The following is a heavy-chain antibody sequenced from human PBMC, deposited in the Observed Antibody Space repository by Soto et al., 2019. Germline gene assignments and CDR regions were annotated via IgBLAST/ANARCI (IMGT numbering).Heavy chain of an antibody. CDR3: ARESGYSSSWSPRSYYYGMDV. Sequence: SQSLSLTCAISGDSVSSNSAAWNWIRQSPSRGLEWLGRTYYRSKWYNDYAVSVKSRITINPDTSKNQFSLQLNSVTPEDTAVYYCARESGYSSSWSPRSYYYGMDVWRQGTTVPVSS. J-gene: IGHJ6*02. CDR1: GDSVSSNSAA. V-gene: IGHV6-1*01. CDR2: TYYRSKWYN. D-gene: IGHD6-13*01.